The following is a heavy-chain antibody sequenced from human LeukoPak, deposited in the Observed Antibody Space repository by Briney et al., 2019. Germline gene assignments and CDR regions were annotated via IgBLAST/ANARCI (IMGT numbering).Heavy chain of an antibody. Sequence: PGGSLRLSCAASGFTFSSYAMHWVRQAPGKGLEWVAVISYDGSNKYYADSVKGRFTISRDNSKNTLHLQMNSLRAEDTAVYYCARDGYSDCSGGSCYFEYWGQGTLVTVSS. D-gene: IGHD2-15*01. CDR3: ARDGYSDCSGGSCYFEY. CDR2: ISYDGSNK. J-gene: IGHJ4*02. V-gene: IGHV3-30*04. CDR1: GFTFSSYA.